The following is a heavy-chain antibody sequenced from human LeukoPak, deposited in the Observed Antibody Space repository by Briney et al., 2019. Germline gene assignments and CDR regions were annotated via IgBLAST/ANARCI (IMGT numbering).Heavy chain of an antibody. J-gene: IGHJ4*02. Sequence: SVKVSCKASGGTFSSYAISWVRQAPGQGLEWMGGIIPIFGTANYAQKFQGRVTITADESTSTAYMELSSLRSEDTAVYYCARVGVAGNGRDYWGQGTLVTVSS. V-gene: IGHV1-69*13. CDR2: IIPIFGTA. CDR3: ARVGVAGNGRDY. CDR1: GGTFSSYA. D-gene: IGHD6-19*01.